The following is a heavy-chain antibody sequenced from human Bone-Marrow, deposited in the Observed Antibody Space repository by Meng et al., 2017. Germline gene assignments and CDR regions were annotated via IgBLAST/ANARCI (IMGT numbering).Heavy chain of an antibody. CDR1: GFTFSSYD. J-gene: IGHJ6*02. CDR3: ARDRTTVTTVDGMDV. D-gene: IGHD4-17*01. Sequence: GGSLRLSCAACGFTFSSYDMHWVRQATGKGLEWVSAIGTAGDTYYPGSVKGQFTISRENAKNSLYLQMNSLRAEDTAVYYCARDRTTVTTVDGMDVWGQGTTVTVSS. V-gene: IGHV3-13*03. CDR2: IGTAGDT.